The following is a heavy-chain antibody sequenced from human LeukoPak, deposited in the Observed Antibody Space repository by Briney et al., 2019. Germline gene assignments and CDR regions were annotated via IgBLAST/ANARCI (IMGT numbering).Heavy chain of an antibody. CDR2: IYYTGNT. D-gene: IGHD4-23*01. CDR3: ARAPPGYYGGRELDY. Sequence: SETLSLTCTVSGGSISSYYWSWIRQPPGKGLEWIGYIYYTGNTKYNPSLKSRVTISVDTSKNQFSLKLSSVTAADTAVYYCARAPPGYYGGRELDYWGQGALVTVSS. CDR1: GGSISSYY. J-gene: IGHJ4*02. V-gene: IGHV4-59*01.